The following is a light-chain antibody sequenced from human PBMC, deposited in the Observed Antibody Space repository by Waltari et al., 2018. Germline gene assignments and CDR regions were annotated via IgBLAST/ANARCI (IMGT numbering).Light chain of an antibody. V-gene: IGLV7-46*01. Sequence: QAVVTQAPSLTVSPGGTVTLTCGSSTGPVTNDHFPYWFQQKPGQAPRALIYDETNRQSWTPARLSGSLVGGEAALTLSGAQPDDETVYYCLLSDAGARVFGGGTKLTVL. CDR2: DET. CDR3: LLSDAGARV. J-gene: IGLJ3*02. CDR1: TGPVTNDHF.